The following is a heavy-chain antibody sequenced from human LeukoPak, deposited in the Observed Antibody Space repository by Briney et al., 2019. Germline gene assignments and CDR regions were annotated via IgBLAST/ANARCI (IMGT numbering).Heavy chain of an antibody. V-gene: IGHV3-48*01. CDR3: AKVTYGSGTYGAFDS. CDR2: ISSSSSTI. J-gene: IGHJ3*01. CDR1: GFTFSSYS. D-gene: IGHD3-10*01. Sequence: GGSLRLSCAASGFTFSSYSMNWVRQAPGKGLEWVSYISSSSSTIYYADSVKGRFTISRDNSKNTLYLQMNSLRAEDTAVYYCAKVTYGSGTYGAFDSWGQGTMVTVSS.